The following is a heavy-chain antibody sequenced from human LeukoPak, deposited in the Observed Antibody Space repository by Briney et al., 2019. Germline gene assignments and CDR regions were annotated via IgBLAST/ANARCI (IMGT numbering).Heavy chain of an antibody. CDR3: ARSQYYDFWSGYYTGGSYFDY. Sequence: PGGSLRFSCAASGFTFSSYSMNWVRQAPGKGLEWVSYISSSSSTIYYADSVQALFTISRDNANNSLYLQMTSLRAEDTAVYYCARSQYYDFWSGYYTGGSYFDYWGQGTLVTVSS. J-gene: IGHJ4*02. CDR1: GFTFSSYS. D-gene: IGHD3-3*01. V-gene: IGHV3-48*01. CDR2: ISSSSSTI.